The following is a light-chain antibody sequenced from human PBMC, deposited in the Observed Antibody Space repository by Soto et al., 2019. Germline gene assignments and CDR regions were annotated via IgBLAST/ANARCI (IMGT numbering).Light chain of an antibody. CDR2: GAS. Sequence: EIVLTQSPGTLSVSPGERVTLSCRASQSVNSNYLAWYQQRPGQAPRLLIVGASYRATGIPDRFSGSGSGTDFTLTISRLEPEDFAVYYCQQYSSSPPEFTFGPGTRVDSK. J-gene: IGKJ3*01. CDR3: QQYSSSPPEFT. CDR1: QSVNSNY. V-gene: IGKV3-20*01.